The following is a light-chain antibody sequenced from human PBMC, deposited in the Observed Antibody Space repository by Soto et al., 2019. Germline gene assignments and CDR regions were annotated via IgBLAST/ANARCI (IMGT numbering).Light chain of an antibody. V-gene: IGKV3-11*01. CDR2: DAS. J-gene: IGKJ2*01. CDR1: QSIGTY. CDR3: QQRSIWPPT. Sequence: IVLTQSPATLSLSPGERATLFCRSSQSIGTYLAWYQQKSGQAPRLLIYDASNRATGIPARFSGGGSGTDFILTVSSLEPEDFAVYYCQQRSIWPPTFGQGTKLEI.